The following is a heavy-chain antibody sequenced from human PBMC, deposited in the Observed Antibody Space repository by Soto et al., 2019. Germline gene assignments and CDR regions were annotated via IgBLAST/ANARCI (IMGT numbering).Heavy chain of an antibody. J-gene: IGHJ5*01. D-gene: IGHD1-26*01. CDR3: ARGRWSDSWFDS. V-gene: IGHV4-59*01. CDR1: GGSISNYY. CDR2: SYYSGST. Sequence: SSETLSLTCTVSGGSISNYYWSWIRQPPGKGLEWIGYSYYSGSTNYNPSLKSRVTISVDTSKNQFSLKLSSVTAADTAVYYCARGRWSDSWFDSWGQGILVTVSS.